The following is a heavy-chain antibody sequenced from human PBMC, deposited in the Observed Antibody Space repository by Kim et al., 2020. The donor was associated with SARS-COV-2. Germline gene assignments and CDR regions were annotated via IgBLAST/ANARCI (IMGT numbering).Heavy chain of an antibody. D-gene: IGHD3-10*01. CDR2: IKQDGSEK. J-gene: IGHJ4*02. Sequence: GGSLRLSCAASGFTFRSYWMSWVRQAPGKGLEWVANIKQDGSEKYYVDSVKGRFTISRDNAKNSLYLQMSSLRAEDTAVYYCARGQFSGTEWGQGTLVTVSS. CDR1: GFTFRSYW. V-gene: IGHV3-7*03. CDR3: ARGQFSGTE.